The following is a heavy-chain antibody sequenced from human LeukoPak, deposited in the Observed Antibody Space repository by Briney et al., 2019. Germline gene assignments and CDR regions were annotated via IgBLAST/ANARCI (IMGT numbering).Heavy chain of an antibody. J-gene: IGHJ1*01. V-gene: IGHV4-59*01. CDR1: GGSISSYY. Sequence: SETLSLTCTVSGGSISSYYWSWIRQPPGKGLEWIGYIYYSGSTNYSPSLKSRVTISVDTSKNQFSLTLSSVTAADTAVYYCAREGAKNDYGDPLYFQHWGQGTLVTISS. CDR2: IYYSGST. CDR3: AREGAKNDYGDPLYFQH. D-gene: IGHD4-17*01.